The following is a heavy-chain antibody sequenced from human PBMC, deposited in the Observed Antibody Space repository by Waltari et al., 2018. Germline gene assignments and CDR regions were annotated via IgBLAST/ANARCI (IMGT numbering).Heavy chain of an antibody. V-gene: IGHV4-39*07. CDR2: IYYSGGT. CDR3: AGRIAAAGVSQWFDP. D-gene: IGHD6-13*01. Sequence: QLQLQESGPGLVKPSETLSLTCTVSGGSISSSSYYWGWIRQPPGKGLEWIGSIYYSGGTYYNPSLKSRVTISVDTAKNQFSLKLSSVTAADTAVYYCAGRIAAAGVSQWFDPWGQGTLVTVSS. CDR1: GGSISSSSYY. J-gene: IGHJ5*02.